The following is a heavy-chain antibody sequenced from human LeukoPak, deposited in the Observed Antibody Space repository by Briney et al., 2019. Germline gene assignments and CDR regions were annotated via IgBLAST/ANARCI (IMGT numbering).Heavy chain of an antibody. CDR2: IYYTGST. Sequence: PSETLSLTCTVSGGSVSSGSYYWSWLRQPPGKGLEWIGDIYYTGSTTYNPSLKSRLTISVDTSKNQFSLKVRSVTAADTAVYYCARHSVKSHCTDTTCYRNYFGLDVWGQGTTVTVSS. J-gene: IGHJ6*02. D-gene: IGHD2-2*01. CDR3: ARHSVKSHCTDTTCYRNYFGLDV. V-gene: IGHV4-61*01. CDR1: GGSVSSGSYY.